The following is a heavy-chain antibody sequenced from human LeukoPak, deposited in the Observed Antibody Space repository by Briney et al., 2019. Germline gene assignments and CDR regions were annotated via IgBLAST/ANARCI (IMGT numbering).Heavy chain of an antibody. CDR3: TTDLYDILTGLVGY. Sequence: GGSLRLSCAASGFTFSNAWMSWVRQAPGKGLEWVGRIKSKTDGGTTDYAAPVKGRFTISRDDSKNTLYLQMNSLKTEDTAVYYCTTDLYDILTGLVGYWGQGTLVTVSS. J-gene: IGHJ4*02. D-gene: IGHD3-9*01. V-gene: IGHV3-15*01. CDR1: GFTFSNAW. CDR2: IKSKTDGGTT.